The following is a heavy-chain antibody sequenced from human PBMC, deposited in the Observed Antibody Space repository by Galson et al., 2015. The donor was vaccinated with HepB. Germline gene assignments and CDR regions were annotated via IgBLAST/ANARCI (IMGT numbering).Heavy chain of an antibody. J-gene: IGHJ4*02. D-gene: IGHD6-13*01. CDR3: ARDPLLTRYSSSGREKTMYT. CDR2: IYSGGST. Sequence: SLRLSCAASGFTVSSNYMSWVRQAPGKGLEWVSVIYSGGSTYYADSVKGRFTISRDNSKNTLYLQMNSLRAEDTAVYYCARDPLLTRYSSSGREKTMYTWGQGTLVTVSS. V-gene: IGHV3-66*01. CDR1: GFTVSSNY.